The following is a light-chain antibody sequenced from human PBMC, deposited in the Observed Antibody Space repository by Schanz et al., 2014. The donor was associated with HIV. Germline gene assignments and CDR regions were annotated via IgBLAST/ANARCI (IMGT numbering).Light chain of an antibody. J-gene: IGLJ3*02. CDR2: EGS. CDR3: SSYTSSSTLV. Sequence: QSALTQPASVSGSPGQSITISCTGPSSDVGSYNLVSWYQQHPGKAPKLMIYEGSKRPSGVPARFSGSKSGNTASLTVSGLQAEDEADYYCSSYTSSSTLVFGGGTKLTVL. V-gene: IGLV2-14*02. CDR1: SSDVGSYNL.